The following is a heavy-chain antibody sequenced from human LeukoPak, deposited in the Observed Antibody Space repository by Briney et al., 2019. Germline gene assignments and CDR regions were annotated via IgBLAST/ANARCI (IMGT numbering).Heavy chain of an antibody. J-gene: IGHJ6*02. V-gene: IGHV3-7*02. D-gene: IGHD2-2*01. CDR3: ARVPRPYCSSTSCYGMDV. CDR1: GFTFSSYW. CDR2: IKQDGSEK. Sequence: PGGSLRLSCAASGFTFSSYWMSWVRQAPGKGLEWVANIKQDGSEKYYVDSVKGRFTISRDNAKNSLYLQMNSLRAEDTAVYYCARVPRPYCSSTSCYGMDVWGQGTTVTVSS.